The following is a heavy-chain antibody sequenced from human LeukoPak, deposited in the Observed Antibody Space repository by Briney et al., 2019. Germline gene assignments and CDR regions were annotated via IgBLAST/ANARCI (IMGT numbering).Heavy chain of an antibody. CDR2: LGSSGTNA. J-gene: IGHJ4*02. D-gene: IGHD4-11*01. CDR3: AKDRRPTAVVTYPSD. CDR1: GFTFSSYA. V-gene: IGHV3-23*01. Sequence: QPGGSLRLSCAASGFTFSSYAMSWVRQAPGKGLEWVSALGSSGTNAYYADSVKGRFTISRDNSKNTLYLQMNSLRAEDTAVYYCAKDRRPTAVVTYPSDWGQGALVTVSS.